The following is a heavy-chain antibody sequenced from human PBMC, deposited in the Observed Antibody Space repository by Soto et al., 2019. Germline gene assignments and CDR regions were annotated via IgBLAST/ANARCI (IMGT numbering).Heavy chain of an antibody. Sequence: PGGSLRLSCAAAEFHFEDYTRHWVRQPPGKGLEWVSSISWSGNNVDYRDSVKGRFTISRDNAKNSLYLHMNSLRVEDTAFYYCVKGLNIDYNSAWFYFDYWGQGTVVTV. CDR1: EFHFEDYT. J-gene: IGHJ4*02. V-gene: IGHV3-9*01. CDR3: VKGLNIDYNSAWFYFDY. CDR2: ISWSGNNV. D-gene: IGHD6-19*01.